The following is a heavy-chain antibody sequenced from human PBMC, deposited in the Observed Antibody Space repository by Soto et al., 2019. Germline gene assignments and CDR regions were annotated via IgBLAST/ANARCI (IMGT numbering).Heavy chain of an antibody. D-gene: IGHD1-1*01. V-gene: IGHV1-8*01. Sequence: QVQLVQSGAEVKKAGASVKVACKASGYTFTSYDINWVRQATGQGLEWRGWMNPNSGNTGYAQKFRSRVTMTRNTSMRTAYMQLSSLRSADPAVYYWARDRTGSSRMDVWGQGTRVTVSS. CDR1: GYTFTSYD. CDR3: ARDRTGSSRMDV. CDR2: MNPNSGNT. J-gene: IGHJ6*02.